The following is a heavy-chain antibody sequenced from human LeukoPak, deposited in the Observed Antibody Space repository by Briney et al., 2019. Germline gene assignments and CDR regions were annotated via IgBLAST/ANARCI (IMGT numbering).Heavy chain of an antibody. Sequence: SETLSLTCTVSGGSISSGSYYWSWIRQPAGKGLEWIGRIYTSGSTNYNPSLKSRVTISVDTSKSQFSLKLSSVTAADTAVYYCARVGGRGYDSLGAFDIWGQGTMVTVSS. D-gene: IGHD5-12*01. CDR3: ARVGGRGYDSLGAFDI. CDR2: IYTSGST. V-gene: IGHV4-61*02. CDR1: GGSISSGSYY. J-gene: IGHJ3*02.